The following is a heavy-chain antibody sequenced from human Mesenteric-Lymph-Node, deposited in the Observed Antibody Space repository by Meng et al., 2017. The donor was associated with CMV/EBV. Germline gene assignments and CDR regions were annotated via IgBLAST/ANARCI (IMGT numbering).Heavy chain of an antibody. CDR2: IIPILGIA. D-gene: IGHD6-13*01. CDR3: AGGIAAAGSRWFDP. Sequence: QVQRVQSGSEVKKPGSWVKVSCKASGGTFSSYTISWVRQAPGQGLEWMGRIIPILGIANYAQKFQGRVTITADKSTSTAYMELSSLRSEDTAVYYCAGGIAAAGSRWFDPWGQGTLVTVSS. J-gene: IGHJ5*02. CDR1: GGTFSSYT. V-gene: IGHV1-69*02.